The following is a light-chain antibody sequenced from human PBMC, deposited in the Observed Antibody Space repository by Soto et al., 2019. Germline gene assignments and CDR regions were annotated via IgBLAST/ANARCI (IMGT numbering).Light chain of an antibody. J-gene: IGKJ4*01. CDR3: QQYGSSPLT. CDR2: GAS. Sequence: EIVLTQSTGTLSLSPGERATLSCRASQSVSGSSLAWYQQKPGQAPRLLIYGASSRATGTPDRFSGSGSGTEFTLTISRLEPEDFAVYYCQQYGSSPLTFGGGTKVEIK. CDR1: QSVSGSS. V-gene: IGKV3-20*01.